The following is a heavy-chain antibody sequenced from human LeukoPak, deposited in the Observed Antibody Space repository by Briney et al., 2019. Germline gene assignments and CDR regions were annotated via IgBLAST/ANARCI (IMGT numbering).Heavy chain of an antibody. Sequence: SETLSLTCAVYGGSFSGYYWSWIRQPPGKGLEWIGEINHSGSTNYNPSLKSRATISVDTSKNQFSLKLSSVTATDTAVYYCARGPRGDIVVVPAATKYYFDYWGQGTLVTVSS. CDR2: INHSGST. J-gene: IGHJ4*02. V-gene: IGHV4-34*01. CDR3: ARGPRGDIVVVPAATKYYFDY. D-gene: IGHD2-2*01. CDR1: GGSFSGYY.